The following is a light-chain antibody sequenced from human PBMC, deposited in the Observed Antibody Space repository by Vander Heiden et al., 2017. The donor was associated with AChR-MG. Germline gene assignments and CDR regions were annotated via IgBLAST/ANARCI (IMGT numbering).Light chain of an antibody. V-gene: IGKV3-15*01. Sequence: EIVMTQSPATLSVSPGERATLSCRASQRISSDLAWYQQKPGQAPRLLIYGASTRATGIPARFTGSGSGTEFTLTISSLQSEDFAVFYCQQYSNWPPTFGQGTKVEIK. CDR2: GAS. CDR3: QQYSNWPPT. J-gene: IGKJ1*01. CDR1: QRISSD.